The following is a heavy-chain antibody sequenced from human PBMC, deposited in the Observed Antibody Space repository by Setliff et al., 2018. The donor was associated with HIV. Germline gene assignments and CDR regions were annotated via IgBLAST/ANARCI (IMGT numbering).Heavy chain of an antibody. Sequence: GGSLRLSCAASGFTFSSYAMSWVRQAPGKGMEWVSAISGSGGSTYYADSVKGRFTISRDNAKNSLYLQMNSLRAEDTAVYYCARDHRPYFYDKAWFDPWAREPWSPSPQ. CDR1: GFTFSSYA. CDR2: ISGSGGST. D-gene: IGHD3-22*01. CDR3: ARDHRPYFYDKAWFDP. J-gene: IGHJ5*02. V-gene: IGHV3-23*01.